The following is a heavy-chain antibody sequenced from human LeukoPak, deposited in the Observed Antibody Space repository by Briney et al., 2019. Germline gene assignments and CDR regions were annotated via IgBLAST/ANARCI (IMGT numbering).Heavy chain of an antibody. Sequence: SETLSLTCTVSGGSISSYYWSWIRQPAGKGLEWIGRIYTSGSTNYNPSLKSRVTMSVDTSKNQFSLELSSVAAADTAVYYCARVSRSSGSLSRGAFDIWGQGTMVTVSS. D-gene: IGHD6-19*01. V-gene: IGHV4-4*07. CDR2: IYTSGST. CDR1: GGSISSYY. J-gene: IGHJ3*02. CDR3: ARVSRSSGSLSRGAFDI.